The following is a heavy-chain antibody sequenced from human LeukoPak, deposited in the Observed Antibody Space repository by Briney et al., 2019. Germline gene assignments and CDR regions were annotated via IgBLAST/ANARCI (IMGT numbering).Heavy chain of an antibody. CDR1: GDSITSDY. Sequence: PSETLSLTCNVSGDSITSDYWSWIRQSPGRGLGWIGYINYGGNSHYNPSINSRVTISVNRSNKQVSLKMRSMTAADTAVYYCARLDCISNTCYNYWAPGALVTVSS. CDR2: INYGGNS. J-gene: IGHJ4*02. CDR3: ARLDCISNTCYNY. D-gene: IGHD3-10*01. V-gene: IGHV4-59*08.